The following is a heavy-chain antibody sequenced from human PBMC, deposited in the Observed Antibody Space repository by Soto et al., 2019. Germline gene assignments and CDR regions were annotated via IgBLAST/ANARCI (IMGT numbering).Heavy chain of an antibody. V-gene: IGHV3-74*01. CDR2: INSDGSST. CDR1: GFTFSSYW. J-gene: IGHJ4*02. D-gene: IGHD3-16*01. CDR3: ARGPFFDY. Sequence: EVQLVESGGGLVQPGGSLRLSCAASGFTFSSYWMHWVRQAPGKGLVWVSRINSDGSSTSYADSVQGRFTISRDNAKHTLDLQMNSVRAEDTALYYCARGPFFDYWGQGTLVTVSS.